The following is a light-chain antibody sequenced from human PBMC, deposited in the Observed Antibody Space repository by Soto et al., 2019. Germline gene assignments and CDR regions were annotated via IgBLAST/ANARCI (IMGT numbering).Light chain of an antibody. CDR1: QSVSSN. CDR2: DAS. J-gene: IGKJ1*01. Sequence: EIVLTQSPGTLSLSPGERATLSCRASQSVSSNLAWYQQTPGQAPRLLIYDASTRATGIPDRFSGSGSGTDFTLTISSLEPEDFAVYYCQQYVSSPRTFGQGTKVDIK. V-gene: IGKV3-20*01. CDR3: QQYVSSPRT.